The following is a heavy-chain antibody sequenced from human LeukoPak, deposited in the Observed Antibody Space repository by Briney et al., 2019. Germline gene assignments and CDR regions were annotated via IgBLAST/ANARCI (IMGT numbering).Heavy chain of an antibody. CDR2: INQDGSEK. Sequence: GGSLRLSCAASGFNFSNYWMSRVRQAPGKGLEWVANINQDGSEKYYVDSVKGRFTISRDNAKNSLFLQMNSLRAEDTAVYYCARGRGYSYHDYWGQGTMVTVSS. V-gene: IGHV3-7*01. D-gene: IGHD5-18*01. CDR1: GFNFSNYW. J-gene: IGHJ4*02. CDR3: ARGRGYSYHDY.